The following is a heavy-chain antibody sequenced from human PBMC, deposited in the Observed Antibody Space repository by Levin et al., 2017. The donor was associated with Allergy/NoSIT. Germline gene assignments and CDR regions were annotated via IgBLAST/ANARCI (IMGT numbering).Heavy chain of an antibody. J-gene: IGHJ6*02. Sequence: KISCKASGGTFSSYTISWVRQAPGQGLEWMGRIIPILGIANYAQKFQGRVTITADKSTSTAYMELSSLRSEDTAVYYCATSSGSKDNYYYYGMDVWGQGTTVTVSS. CDR1: GGTFSSYT. CDR3: ATSSGSKDNYYYYGMDV. D-gene: IGHD3-10*01. CDR2: IIPILGIA. V-gene: IGHV1-69*02.